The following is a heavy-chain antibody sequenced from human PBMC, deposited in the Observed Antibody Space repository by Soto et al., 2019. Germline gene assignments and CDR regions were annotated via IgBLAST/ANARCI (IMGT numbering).Heavy chain of an antibody. CDR3: ARTPGPEVAASLEYYYSSGMDV. V-gene: IGHV5-51*01. CDR2: IHPGDSDT. Sequence: GESLKISCEASGYSFTNYWIGWVRQMPGKGLEWMGIIHPGDSDTKYSPSFQGQVTISVDKSITTAYLQWSSLKASDSAMYYCARTPGPEVAASLEYYYSSGMDVWGQGTTVTVSS. J-gene: IGHJ6*02. CDR1: GYSFTNYW. D-gene: IGHD2-15*01.